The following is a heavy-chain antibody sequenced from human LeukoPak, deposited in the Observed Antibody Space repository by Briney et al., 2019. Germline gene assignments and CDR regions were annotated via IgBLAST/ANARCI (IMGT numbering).Heavy chain of an antibody. J-gene: IGHJ4*02. V-gene: IGHV1-69-2*01. CDR2: VDPEDGET. Sequence: ATVKLSSRPSGYTFTDYYMHWVQQAPGKGLEWMGRVDPEDGETIYAEKFQGRVTITADTSTDTAYMELSSLRSEDTAVYYCATAIAAAGTYYFDYWGQGTLVTVSS. CDR3: ATAIAAAGTYYFDY. D-gene: IGHD6-13*01. CDR1: GYTFTDYY.